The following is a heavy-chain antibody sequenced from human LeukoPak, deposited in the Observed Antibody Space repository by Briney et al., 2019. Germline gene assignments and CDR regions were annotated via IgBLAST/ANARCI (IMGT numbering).Heavy chain of an antibody. D-gene: IGHD6-19*01. Sequence: PGGSLRLSCAASGFTFSNAWMAWVRQAPGEGLEWVGRVRSKANSYATGYAASVKGRFTISRDDSKNTAYLQMKSLKTEDTAVYYCTSLEAGYSAGWYGGNYWGQGTLVTVSS. CDR1: GFTFSNAW. V-gene: IGHV3-73*01. CDR2: VRSKANSYAT. J-gene: IGHJ4*02. CDR3: TSLEAGYSAGWYGGNY.